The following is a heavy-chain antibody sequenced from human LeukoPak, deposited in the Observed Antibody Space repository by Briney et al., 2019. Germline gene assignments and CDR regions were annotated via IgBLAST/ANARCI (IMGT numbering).Heavy chain of an antibody. CDR1: GGTFSSYA. J-gene: IGHJ4*02. CDR3: ARSRFGEPCFDY. D-gene: IGHD3-10*01. CDR2: IIPIFGTA. Sequence: SVKVSCKASGGTFSSYAISWVRQAPGPGLEWMGGIIPIFGTANYAQKFQGRVTITADESTSTAYMELSSLRSEDTAVYYCARSRFGEPCFDYWGQGTLVTVSS. V-gene: IGHV1-69*13.